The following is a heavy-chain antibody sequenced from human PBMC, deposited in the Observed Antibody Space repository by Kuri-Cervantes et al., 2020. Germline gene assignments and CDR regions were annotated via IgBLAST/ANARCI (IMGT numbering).Heavy chain of an antibody. CDR1: GGSISSSSYY. CDR3: ARDQSPDLWFGDLLTRFDY. V-gene: IGHV4-39*02. CDR2: VYYSGTT. J-gene: IGHJ4*02. Sequence: SETLSLTCTVSGGSISSSSYYWGWIRQPPGKGLEWVGSVYYSGTTYYNPSLKSRVTISVDTSKNQFSLKLSSVTAADTAVYYCARDQSPDLWFGDLLTRFDYWGQGTLVTVSS. D-gene: IGHD3-10*01.